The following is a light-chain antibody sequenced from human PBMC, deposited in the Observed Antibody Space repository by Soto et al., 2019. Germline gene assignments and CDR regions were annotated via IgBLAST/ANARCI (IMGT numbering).Light chain of an antibody. CDR3: HQDFNLPWT. CDR2: KAS. Sequence: DIQLTQSPSTLSASVGDRVIIICRASQSISSWLAWYQQKPGKAPKLLIYKASSLESGVPSRFSGSGSGTDFTLTISSLQPEDFAVYFCHQDFNLPWTFGQGTKVDIK. J-gene: IGKJ1*01. CDR1: QSISSW. V-gene: IGKV1-5*03.